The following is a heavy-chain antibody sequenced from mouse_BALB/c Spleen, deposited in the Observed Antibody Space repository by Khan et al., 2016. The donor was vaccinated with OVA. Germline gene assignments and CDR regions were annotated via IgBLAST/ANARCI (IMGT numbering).Heavy chain of an antibody. CDR3: ARGGYGSFGF. D-gene: IGHD1-2*01. CDR1: GYTFTDYN. CDR2: IFPNTGDT. J-gene: IGHJ3*01. Sequence: VQLQQSGPELVKPGASVKISCKASGYTFTDYNMDWLRQSQGESLEWIGYIFPNTGDTDYNQKFKTKATLTVDSSSNTAYMERRSLTPDDSGVYCCARGGYGSFGFWGQVTLVTVSA. V-gene: IGHV1S29*02.